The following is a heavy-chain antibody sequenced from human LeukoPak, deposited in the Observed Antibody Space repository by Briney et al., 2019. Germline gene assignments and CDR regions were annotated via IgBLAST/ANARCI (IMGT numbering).Heavy chain of an antibody. CDR1: GFTFNTYG. CDR3: AKAGGSGYYNDAFDI. V-gene: IGHV3-30*02. CDR2: IRYDGSNE. D-gene: IGHD3-22*01. J-gene: IGHJ3*02. Sequence: GGSLRLSCAASGFTFNTYGMHWVRQAPGKGLEWVAFIRYDGSNECYADSVKGRFTISRDNSKNTLFLQMSSLRAEDMALYYCAKAGGSGYYNDAFDIWGQGTMVTVSS.